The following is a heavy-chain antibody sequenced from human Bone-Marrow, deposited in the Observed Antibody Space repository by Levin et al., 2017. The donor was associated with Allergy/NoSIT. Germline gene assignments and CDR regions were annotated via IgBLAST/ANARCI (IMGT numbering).Heavy chain of an antibody. CDR2: ISSSGSTI. D-gene: IGHD5-18*01. V-gene: IGHV3-48*03. CDR3: ARDPESGSGDSYGVYFDY. J-gene: IGHJ4*02. CDR1: GFTFSSYE. Sequence: PGESLKISCAASGFTFSSYEMNWVRQAPGKGLEWVSYISSSGSTIYYADSVKGRFTISRDNAKNSLYLQMNSLRAEDTAVYYCARDPESGSGDSYGVYFDYWGQGTLVTVSS.